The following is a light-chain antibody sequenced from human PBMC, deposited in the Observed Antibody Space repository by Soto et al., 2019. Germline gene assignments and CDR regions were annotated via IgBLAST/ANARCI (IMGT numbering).Light chain of an antibody. CDR3: QQLDRSPFT. Sequence: DIQLTQSPSFLSASVGGRVTITYRDSLVIRDYLAWYQQKPGQVPRLLIYSASTLQSGVPSRFSGSGSGTEFTLTISSLQPEDFASYYCQQLDRSPFTFGGGTKVDIK. CDR2: SAS. J-gene: IGKJ4*01. CDR1: LVIRDY. V-gene: IGKV1-9*01.